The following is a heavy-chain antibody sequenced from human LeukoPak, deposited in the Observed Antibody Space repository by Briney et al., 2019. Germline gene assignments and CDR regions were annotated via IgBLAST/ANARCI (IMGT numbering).Heavy chain of an antibody. V-gene: IGHV3-11*04. D-gene: IGHD2-15*01. CDR3: ARALICSGGSCYVDPGGGLDY. J-gene: IGHJ4*02. CDR1: GFTFSDYY. Sequence: GGSLRLSCAASGFTFSDYYMSWIRQAPGKGLEWVSYISSSGSTIYYADSVKGRFTISRDNAKNSLYLQMNSLRAEDTAVYYCARALICSGGSCYVDPGGGLDYRGQGTLVTVSS. CDR2: ISSSGSTI.